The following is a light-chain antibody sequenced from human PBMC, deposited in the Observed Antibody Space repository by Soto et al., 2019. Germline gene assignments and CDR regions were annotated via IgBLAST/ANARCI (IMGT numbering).Light chain of an antibody. CDR3: SSYTSITTYV. V-gene: IGLV2-14*03. Sequence: QSALTQPASVSGSPGQSITISCTGTSSDVGAYNYVSWYQQHPGKAPKLMIYEVTNRPSGVSNRFSGSKSGNTASLTISGLQAEDEADYYCSSYTSITTYVFGTGTKLTV. J-gene: IGLJ1*01. CDR2: EVT. CDR1: SSDVGAYNY.